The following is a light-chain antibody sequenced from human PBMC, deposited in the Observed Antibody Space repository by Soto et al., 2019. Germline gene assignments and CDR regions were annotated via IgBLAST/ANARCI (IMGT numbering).Light chain of an antibody. V-gene: IGKV1-5*01. CDR3: QRYNSTSRT. CDR1: QNVDNW. CDR2: DAS. J-gene: IGKJ1*01. Sequence: DIQMTQSPSTLSASVGDRVTITCRASQNVDNWVAWYQQQPGKAPKFLIYDASNLESGVPSLFSGRGAGTEFTLTISSLQPDDFANYYRQRYNSTSRTFGQGTRV.